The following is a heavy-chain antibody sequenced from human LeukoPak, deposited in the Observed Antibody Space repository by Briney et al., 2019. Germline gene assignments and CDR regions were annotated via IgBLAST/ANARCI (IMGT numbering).Heavy chain of an antibody. V-gene: IGHV3-30*18. CDR3: AKLVGATSGFDY. D-gene: IGHD1-26*01. CDR2: ISYDGSNK. J-gene: IGHJ4*02. Sequence: GGSLRLSCAASGFTFSSYGMHWVRQAPGKGLEWVAVISYDGSNKYYADSVKGRFTISRDNSKNTLYLQMNSLRAEDTAVYYCAKLVGATSGFDYWGQGTLVTVSS. CDR1: GFTFSSYG.